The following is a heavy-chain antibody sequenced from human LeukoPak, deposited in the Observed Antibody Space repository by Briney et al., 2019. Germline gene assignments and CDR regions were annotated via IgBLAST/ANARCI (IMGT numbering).Heavy chain of an antibody. D-gene: IGHD3-22*01. CDR2: IIPIFGTA. Sequence: ASVKVSCKASGGTFSSYAISWVRQAPGQGLEWMGGIIPIFGTANYAQKFQGRVTITADESTSTAYMELSSLRSEDTAVYYCARGAPPNYYDSSGYLDYWGQGTLVTVSS. CDR1: GGTFSSYA. CDR3: ARGAPPNYYDSSGYLDY. J-gene: IGHJ4*02. V-gene: IGHV1-69*13.